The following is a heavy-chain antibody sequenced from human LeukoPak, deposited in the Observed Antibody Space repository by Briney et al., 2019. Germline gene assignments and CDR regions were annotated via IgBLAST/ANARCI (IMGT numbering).Heavy chain of an antibody. CDR3: AREKLPPDGDHWLDL. CDR1: VGSNRSYY. Sequence: PAQTLSLTCTVSVGSNRSYYWSWIRRPAGKGLEWIGRIYTSGSTKYNASLTSRVTMSLDMSKNQFSLKLSSVTAADKAVYYCAREKLPPDGDHWLDLWGQGTLVTVSS. D-gene: IGHD4-23*01. CDR2: IYTSGST. V-gene: IGHV4-4*07. J-gene: IGHJ5*02.